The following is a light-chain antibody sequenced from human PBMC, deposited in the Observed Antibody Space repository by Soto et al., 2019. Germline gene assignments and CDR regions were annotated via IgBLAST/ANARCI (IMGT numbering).Light chain of an antibody. J-gene: IGKJ1*01. CDR2: DAS. Sequence: DIQMTQSPSTLSASVGDRVTITCRASQSISSWLAWYQQKPGKAPKLLIYDASSLESGVPSRFSGNGSGTEFTLTISGLQPDDFASYYCQQYNSYSGMFGQGNKVDIK. CDR1: QSISSW. V-gene: IGKV1-5*01. CDR3: QQYNSYSGM.